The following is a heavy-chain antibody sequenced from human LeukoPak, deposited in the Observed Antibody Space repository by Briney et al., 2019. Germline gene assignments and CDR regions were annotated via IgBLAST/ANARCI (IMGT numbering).Heavy chain of an antibody. CDR1: GGSISSGGYS. J-gene: IGHJ4*02. CDR2: IYHSGST. Sequence: SETLSLTCAVSGGSISSGGYSWSWIRQPPVKGLEWIGYIYHSGSTYYNPSLKSRVTISVDRSKNQFSLKLSSVTAADTAVYYCARDRGGGVDYWGQGTLVTVSS. D-gene: IGHD2-15*01. V-gene: IGHV4-30-2*01. CDR3: ARDRGGGVDY.